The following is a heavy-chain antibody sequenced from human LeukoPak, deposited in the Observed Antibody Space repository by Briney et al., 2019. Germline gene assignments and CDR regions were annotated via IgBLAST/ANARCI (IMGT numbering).Heavy chain of an antibody. CDR2: IRYDGSNQ. Sequence: GGSLRLSCAASGFIFSNYGMHWVRQAPGKGLEWVAFIRYDGSNQYYADSVKGRFTISRDNSKNTLYLQMNSLRAEDTAVYYCATDSGVGMATTFSILDIWGQGTMVTVSS. D-gene: IGHD5-24*01. J-gene: IGHJ3*02. CDR1: GFIFSNYG. V-gene: IGHV3-30*02. CDR3: ATDSGVGMATTFSILDI.